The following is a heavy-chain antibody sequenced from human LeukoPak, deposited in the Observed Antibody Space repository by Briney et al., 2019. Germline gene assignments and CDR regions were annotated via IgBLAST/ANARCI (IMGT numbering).Heavy chain of an antibody. CDR2: TRNKANSYTT. J-gene: IGHJ3*02. D-gene: IGHD1-26*01. CDR1: GFTFSSYS. Sequence: PGGSLRLSCAASGFTFSSYSMNWARQAPGRGLEWVGRTRNKANSYTTEYAASVKGRFTISRDDSKNSLYLQMNSLKIEDTAVYYCARVRGSGSGTWPLDIWGQGTMVTVSS. V-gene: IGHV3-72*01. CDR3: ARVRGSGSGTWPLDI.